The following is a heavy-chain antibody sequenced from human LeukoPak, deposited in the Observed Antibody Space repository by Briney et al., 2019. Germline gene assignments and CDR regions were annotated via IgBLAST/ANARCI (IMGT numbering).Heavy chain of an antibody. V-gene: IGHV3-30-3*01. CDR1: GFTFSSYA. CDR2: ISYDGSNK. CDR3: ARDGVGPNHAFDI. Sequence: GGSLRLSCAASGFTFSSYAMHWVRQAPGKGLEWVAVISYDGSNKYYADSVKGRFTISRDNSKNTLYLQMNSLRAEDTAVYYCARDGVGPNHAFDIWGQGTMVTVSS. D-gene: IGHD1-26*01. J-gene: IGHJ3*02.